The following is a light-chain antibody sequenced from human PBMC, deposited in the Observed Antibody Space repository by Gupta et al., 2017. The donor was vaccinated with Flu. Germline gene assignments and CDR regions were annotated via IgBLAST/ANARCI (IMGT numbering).Light chain of an antibody. CDR1: QSIRSF. J-gene: IGKJ4*01. CDR3: QQSDSSPFT. Sequence: DIQMTQSPSSLSASLGDRITITCRASQSIRSFLNWYQQKPGKAPKLLVYAASSLQSGVPSRFSGSESGTDFTLTISRLQPEDFATYYCQQSDSSPFTFGGGTKVDIK. V-gene: IGKV1-39*01. CDR2: AAS.